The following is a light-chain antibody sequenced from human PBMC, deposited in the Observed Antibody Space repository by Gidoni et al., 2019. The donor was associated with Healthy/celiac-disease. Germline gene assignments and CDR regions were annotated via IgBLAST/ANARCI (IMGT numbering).Light chain of an antibody. Sequence: EIVLTQSPGTLSLSPGERATPSCRASQSVSNSYLAWYQQKPGQAPRLLIYGASSRATGIPDRFSGSGSGTDFTLTISRLEPEDFAVYYCQQYGSSLYTFGQGTKLEIK. V-gene: IGKV3-20*01. J-gene: IGKJ2*01. CDR2: GAS. CDR1: QSVSNSY. CDR3: QQYGSSLYT.